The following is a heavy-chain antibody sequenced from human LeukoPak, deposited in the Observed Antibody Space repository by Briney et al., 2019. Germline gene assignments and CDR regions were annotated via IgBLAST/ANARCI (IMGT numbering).Heavy chain of an antibody. V-gene: IGHV1-2*02. CDR1: GFTFTDYY. Sequence: SVKVSCKASGFTFTDYYMHWMRPAPGQGLEWMGYINPHSGVTSFPQKFRGRVTLTTDTSISAAYMELSSLISDDTAMYYCVREGITKAFDLWGQGALVTVSS. D-gene: IGHD1-14*01. CDR3: VREGITKAFDL. CDR2: INPHSGVT. J-gene: IGHJ4*02.